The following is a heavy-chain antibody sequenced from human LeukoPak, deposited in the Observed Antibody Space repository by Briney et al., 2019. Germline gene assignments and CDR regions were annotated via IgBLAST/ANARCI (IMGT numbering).Heavy chain of an antibody. CDR3: ARSGSVAGLILGGN. J-gene: IGHJ4*02. V-gene: IGHV3-66*01. CDR2: IYNDGTT. CDR1: GFTFSTYG. Sequence: GGSLRLSCAASGFTFSTYGMNWVRQAPGKGLEWVSFIYNDGTTYYADSVKGRFIISRDKSKNTVSLQMNSLRADDTAVYYCARSGSVAGLILGGNWGQGTLVTVSS. D-gene: IGHD6-19*01.